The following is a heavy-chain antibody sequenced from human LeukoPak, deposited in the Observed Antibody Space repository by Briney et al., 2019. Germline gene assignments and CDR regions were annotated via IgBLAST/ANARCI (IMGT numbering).Heavy chain of an antibody. CDR2: ISWNSGSI. Sequence: PGRSLRLSCAASGFTFDDYAMHWVRQAPGKGLEWVSGISWNSGSIGYADSVKGRFTISRDNAKNSLYLQMNSLRAEDTALYYCARGRAAAGTSFDYWGQGTLVTVSS. D-gene: IGHD6-13*01. CDR1: GFTFDDYA. CDR3: ARGRAAAGTSFDY. J-gene: IGHJ4*02. V-gene: IGHV3-9*01.